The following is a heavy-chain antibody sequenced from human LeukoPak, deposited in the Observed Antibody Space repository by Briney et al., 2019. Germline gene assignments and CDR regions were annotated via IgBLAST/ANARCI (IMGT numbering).Heavy chain of an antibody. CDR3: ASGALSSYYYGMDV. CDR1: GGTFISYA. V-gene: IGHV1-69*13. J-gene: IGHJ6*02. Sequence: ASVKVSCKASGGTFISYAISWVRQAPGQGLEWMGGIIPIFGTANYAQKFQGRVTITADESTSTAYMELSSLRSEDTAVYYCASGALSSYYYGMDVWGQGTTVTVSS. CDR2: IIPIFGTA. D-gene: IGHD2/OR15-2a*01.